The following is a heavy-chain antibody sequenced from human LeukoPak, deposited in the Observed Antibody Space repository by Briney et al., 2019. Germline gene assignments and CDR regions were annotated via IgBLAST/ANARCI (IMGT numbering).Heavy chain of an antibody. V-gene: IGHV3-23*01. D-gene: IGHD5-24*01. CDR2: IIDSGDIT. J-gene: IGHJ1*01. CDR3: ARGDGYNDAEYLQH. CDR1: GFTFSSYA. Sequence: GGSLRLSCEASGFTFSSYAMSWVRQAPGKGLEWVSGIIDSGDITYYANSVKGRFTISRDNSKNTLYLQMNSLRAEDTAVYYCARGDGYNDAEYLQHWGQGTLVTVS.